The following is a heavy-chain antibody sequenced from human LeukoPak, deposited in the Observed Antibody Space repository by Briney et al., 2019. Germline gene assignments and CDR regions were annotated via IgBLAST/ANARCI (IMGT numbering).Heavy chain of an antibody. CDR1: GFTFSSYA. D-gene: IGHD3-22*01. V-gene: IGHV3-30*04. J-gene: IGHJ4*02. Sequence: PGRSLRLSCAASGFTFSSYAMHWVRQAPGKGLEWAAVISYDGSNKYYADSVKGRFTISRDNSKNTLYLQMNSLRAEDTAVYYCARDLLYYYDSSGYGDYWGQGTLVTVSS. CDR3: ARDLLYYYDSSGYGDY. CDR2: ISYDGSNK.